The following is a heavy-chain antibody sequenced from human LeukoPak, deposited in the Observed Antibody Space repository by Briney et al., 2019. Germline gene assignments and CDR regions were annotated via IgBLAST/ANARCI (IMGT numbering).Heavy chain of an antibody. CDR3: ARATTIFGVVKTRAYGMDV. J-gene: IGHJ6*02. CDR2: IYYSGST. V-gene: IGHV4-39*07. Sequence: SETLSLTCTVSGGSISSSSYYWGWIRQPPGKGLEWIGSIYYSGSTYYNPSLKSRVTISVDTSKNQFSLKLSSVTAADTAVYYCARATTIFGVVKTRAYGMDVWGQGTTVTVSS. CDR1: GGSISSSSYY. D-gene: IGHD3-3*01.